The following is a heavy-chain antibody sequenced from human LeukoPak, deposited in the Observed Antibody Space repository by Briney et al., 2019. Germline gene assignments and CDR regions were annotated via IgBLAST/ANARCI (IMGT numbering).Heavy chain of an antibody. CDR2: INHSGST. CDR3: VRGPPSGDSSSWFDY. Sequence: PSETLSLTCAVYGGSFSGYYWSWIRQPPGKGLEWIGEINHSGSTNYNPSLKSRVAISLDTSKNQFSLKLSSVTAADTAVHYCVRGPPSGDSSSWFDYWGQGTLVTVSS. V-gene: IGHV4-34*09. J-gene: IGHJ4*02. CDR1: GGSFSGYY. D-gene: IGHD6-13*01.